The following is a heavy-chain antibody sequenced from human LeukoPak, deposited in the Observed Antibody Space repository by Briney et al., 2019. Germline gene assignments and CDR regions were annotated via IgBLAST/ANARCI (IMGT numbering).Heavy chain of an antibody. Sequence: GESLTISCKGSGYSFATYWIGWVRQMPGKGLEWMGILYPGDSDTRYSPSFQGQVTISADKSIITAYLQWSSLKASDTAMYYCARVGSGSYQPFDSWGQGTLVTVSS. D-gene: IGHD1-26*01. CDR1: GYSFATYW. V-gene: IGHV5-51*01. CDR2: LYPGDSDT. CDR3: ARVGSGSYQPFDS. J-gene: IGHJ4*02.